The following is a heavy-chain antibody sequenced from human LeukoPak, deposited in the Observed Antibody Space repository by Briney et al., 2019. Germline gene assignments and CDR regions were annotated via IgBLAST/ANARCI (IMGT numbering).Heavy chain of an antibody. Sequence: PSETLSLTCTVSGGSISSSSYYRGWIRQPPGKGLEWIGWIYYSGSTYYNPSLKSRVTISVDTSKNQFSLKLSSVTAADTAVYYCAGPDSSGSDYWGQGTLVTVSS. CDR2: IYYSGST. J-gene: IGHJ4*02. CDR3: AGPDSSGSDY. V-gene: IGHV4-39*07. D-gene: IGHD3-22*01. CDR1: GGSISSSSYY.